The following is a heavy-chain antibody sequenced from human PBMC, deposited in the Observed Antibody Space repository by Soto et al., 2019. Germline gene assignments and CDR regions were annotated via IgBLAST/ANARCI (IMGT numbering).Heavy chain of an antibody. D-gene: IGHD2-21*01. J-gene: IGHJ3*01. CDR3: AKTIPVNLPDGFDV. CDR1: GYTFFKYY. Sequence: ASVKVSCKASGYTFFKYYVHWVRQAPGQGLQWMGWISPNSGATNYAQKFQGRVTMTGDTSISTAYMELTRLRSDDTAVYYCAKTIPVNLPDGFDVWGQGTMVTVSS. CDR2: ISPNSGAT. V-gene: IGHV1-2*02.